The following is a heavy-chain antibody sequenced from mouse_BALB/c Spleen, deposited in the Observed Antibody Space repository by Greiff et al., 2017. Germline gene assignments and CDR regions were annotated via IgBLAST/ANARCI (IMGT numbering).Heavy chain of an antibody. V-gene: IGHV5-12-1*01. D-gene: IGHD3-1*01. CDR1: GFAFSSYD. J-gene: IGHJ3*01. Sequence: EVQGVESGGGLEKPGGSLKLSCAASGFAFSSYDMSWVRQTPEKRLEWVAYISSGGGSTYYPDTVKGRFTISRDNAKNTLYLQMSSLKSEDTAMYYCARRQLGLLFAYWGQGTLVTVSA. CDR2: ISSGGGST. CDR3: ARRQLGLLFAY.